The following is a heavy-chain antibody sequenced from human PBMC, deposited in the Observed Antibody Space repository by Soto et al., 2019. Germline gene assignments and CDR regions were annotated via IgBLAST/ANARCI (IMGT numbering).Heavy chain of an antibody. D-gene: IGHD3-10*01. V-gene: IGHV1-18*01. J-gene: IGHJ5*02. Sequence: QVQLVQSGAEVKKPGASVKVSCKASGYTFTSSGISWVRQAPGQGLEWMGWISAYNGNTNYAQKLQGRVTMTTDTSKRKAYMELRSLRADDTAVYYCARAKKYYGSGSLDPWGQGTLVTVSS. CDR3: ARAKKYYGSGSLDP. CDR2: ISAYNGNT. CDR1: GYTFTSSG.